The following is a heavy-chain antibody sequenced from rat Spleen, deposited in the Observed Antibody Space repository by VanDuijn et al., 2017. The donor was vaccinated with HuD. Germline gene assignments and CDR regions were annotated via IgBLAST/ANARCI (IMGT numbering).Heavy chain of an antibody. CDR1: GFTLSDHY. CDR2: FSYDGSST. Sequence: EVQLVESGGGLVQPGRSLKLSCAASGFTLSDHYMAWLRQAPTKGLEWVATFSYDGSSTYYRDSVKGRFTISRDVTKTTLYLQMTSLRSEDTATYYCTRGRVYFGYTGFEYWGQGVMVTVSS. V-gene: IGHV5-7*01. J-gene: IGHJ2*01. D-gene: IGHD4-3*01. CDR3: TRGRVYFGYTGFEY.